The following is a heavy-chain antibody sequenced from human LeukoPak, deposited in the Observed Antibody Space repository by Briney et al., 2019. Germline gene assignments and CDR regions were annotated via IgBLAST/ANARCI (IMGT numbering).Heavy chain of an antibody. J-gene: IGHJ4*02. D-gene: IGHD6-19*01. Sequence: GASVKVSCKASGGTFSSYAISWVRQAPGQGLEWMGGIIPIFGTANYAQKFQGRVTITADKSTSTAYMELSSLRSEDTAVYYCARGQTGYSSGWYPYYFDYWGQGTLVTVSS. CDR1: GGTFSSYA. CDR2: IIPIFGTA. V-gene: IGHV1-69*06. CDR3: ARGQTGYSSGWYPYYFDY.